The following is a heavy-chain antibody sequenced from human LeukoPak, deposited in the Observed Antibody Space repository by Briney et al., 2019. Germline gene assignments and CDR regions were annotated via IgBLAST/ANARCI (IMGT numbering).Heavy chain of an antibody. CDR2: INSDGRSM. Sequence: PGGSLRLSCAASGFTFSTNWMYWVRQAPGKGLVWVSRINSDGRSMGYADSVKGRFTISRDNAYNTLYLQMNSLRAEDTAVYYCARVGQRWLQFDYYYMDVWGKGTTVTVSS. V-gene: IGHV3-74*01. J-gene: IGHJ6*03. CDR3: ARVGQRWLQFDYYYMDV. D-gene: IGHD5-24*01. CDR1: GFTFSTNW.